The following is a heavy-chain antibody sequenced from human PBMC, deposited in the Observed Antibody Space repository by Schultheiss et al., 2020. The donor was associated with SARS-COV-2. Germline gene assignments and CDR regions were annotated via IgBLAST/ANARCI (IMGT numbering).Heavy chain of an antibody. J-gene: IGHJ6*03. V-gene: IGHV4-59*08. CDR3: ASPGPFSKSSTSCSDYYYYYMDV. Sequence: SETLSLTCTVSAGSISSYYWSWIRQPPGKGLEWIGYIYYSGSTNYNPSLKSRVTISVDTSKNQFSLKLSSVTAADTAVYYCASPGPFSKSSTSCSDYYYYYMDVWGKGTTVTVSS. CDR2: IYYSGST. D-gene: IGHD2-2*01. CDR1: AGSISSYY.